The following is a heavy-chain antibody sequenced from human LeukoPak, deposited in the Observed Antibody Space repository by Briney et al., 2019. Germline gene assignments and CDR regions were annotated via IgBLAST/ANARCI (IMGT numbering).Heavy chain of an antibody. D-gene: IGHD3-22*01. CDR3: ARDAPRLSGYYFEY. V-gene: IGHV3-74*01. J-gene: IGHJ4*02. Sequence: GGSLRLSCAASRFTFSSYWMHWVRQAPGKGLVWVSRIKSDGSSTNYADSVKGRFTISRDNSKNTLYLQMNSLRAEDTAVYYCARDAPRLSGYYFEYWGQGTLVTVSS. CDR2: IKSDGSST. CDR1: RFTFSSYW.